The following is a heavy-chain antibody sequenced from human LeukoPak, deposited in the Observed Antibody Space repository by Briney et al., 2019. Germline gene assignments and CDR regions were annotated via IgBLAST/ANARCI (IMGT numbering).Heavy chain of an antibody. CDR2: IYYSGST. Sequence: SETLSLTCTVSGGSISSYYWGWIRPPPGKGLEWIGSIYYSGSTYYNPSLKSRVTISVDTSKNQFSLKLSSLTAGDTAVYYCARSFRCRRTSCYHSYYYMDVWGKGTTVTVYS. V-gene: IGHV4-39*01. CDR3: ARSFRCRRTSCYHSYYYMDV. CDR1: GGSISSYY. D-gene: IGHD2-2*01. J-gene: IGHJ6*03.